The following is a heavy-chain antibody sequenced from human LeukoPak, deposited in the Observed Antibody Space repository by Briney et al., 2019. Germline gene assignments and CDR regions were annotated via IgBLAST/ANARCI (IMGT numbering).Heavy chain of an antibody. J-gene: IGHJ4*02. Sequence: SETLSLTCTVSGGSISSYYWSWIRQPPGKGLEWIGYIYYSGSTNYNPSLKSRVTISVDTSKNQFSLKLSSVTAADTAVYYCASGRSGWPPHYYFDYWGQGTLVTVSS. CDR1: GGSISSYY. V-gene: IGHV4-59*12. CDR3: ASGRSGWPPHYYFDY. CDR2: IYYSGST. D-gene: IGHD6-19*01.